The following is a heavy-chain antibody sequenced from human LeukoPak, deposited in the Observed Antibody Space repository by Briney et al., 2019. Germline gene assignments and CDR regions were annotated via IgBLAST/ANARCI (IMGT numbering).Heavy chain of an antibody. CDR1: GGSIGRNY. D-gene: IGHD1-26*01. J-gene: IGHJ3*02. V-gene: IGHV4-59*01. CDR3: AYSGSEWDAFDI. CDR2: IYYSGRT. Sequence: SETLSLSCTVSGGSIGRNYWSWIRQPPGKGLEWIGYIYYSGRTNYNPSLKSRVSILVDKSKNQFSLKLTSVTAADTAVYYCAYSGSEWDAFDIWGQGTVVTVSS.